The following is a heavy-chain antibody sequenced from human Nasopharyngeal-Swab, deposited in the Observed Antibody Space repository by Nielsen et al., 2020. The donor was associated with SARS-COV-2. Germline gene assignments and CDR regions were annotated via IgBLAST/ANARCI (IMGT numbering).Heavy chain of an antibody. CDR3: ATQGRDGYNLAAPYYFDY. V-gene: IGHV1-69*13. CDR2: IIPIFGTA. J-gene: IGHJ4*02. CDR1: GGTFGSYA. Sequence: SVKVSCKASGGTFGSYAISWVRQAPGQGLEWMGGIIPIFGTANYAQKFQGRVTITADESTSTAYMELSSLRSEDTAVYYCATQGRDGYNLAAPYYFDYWGQGTLVTVSS. D-gene: IGHD5-24*01.